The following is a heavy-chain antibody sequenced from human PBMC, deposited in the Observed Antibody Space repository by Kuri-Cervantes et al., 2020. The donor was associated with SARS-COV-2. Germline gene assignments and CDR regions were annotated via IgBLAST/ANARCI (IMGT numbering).Heavy chain of an antibody. CDR3: ARGFRRGVSDY. J-gene: IGHJ4*02. V-gene: IGHV1-18*01. CDR1: GYTFTSYG. D-gene: IGHD3-10*01. CDR2: ISAYSGST. Sequence: GGSLRLSCKASGYTFTSYGISWVRQAPGQGLEWMGWISAYSGSTNYAQKLQGRVTMTTDTSTSTAYMELRSLRSDDTAVYYCARGFRRGVSDYWGQGTLVTVSS.